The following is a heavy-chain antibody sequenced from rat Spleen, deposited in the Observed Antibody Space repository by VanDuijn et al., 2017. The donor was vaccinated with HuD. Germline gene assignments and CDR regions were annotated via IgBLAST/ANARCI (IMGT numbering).Heavy chain of an antibody. Sequence: QVQLKESGPGLVPPSQTLSLTCTVSGFSLTSYHVHWVRQPPGKSLAWMGVMWSDRDTSYTSALKSRLSISRDTSKSKVFLKMSSLQTEDTATFYCARDPLAAPYVMDAWGQGASVTVSS. CDR2: MWSDRDT. CDR3: ARDPLAAPYVMDA. CDR1: GFSLTSYH. V-gene: IGHV2-32*01. D-gene: IGHD1-2*01. J-gene: IGHJ4*01.